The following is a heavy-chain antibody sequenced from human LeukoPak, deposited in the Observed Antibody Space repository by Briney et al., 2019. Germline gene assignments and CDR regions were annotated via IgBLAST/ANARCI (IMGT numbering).Heavy chain of an antibody. Sequence: PSETLSLTCTVSGGSISSYYWSWIRQPAGKGLEWIGRIYTSGSTNYNPSLQSRVTMSVDTSKNQFSLKLSSVTAADTAVYYCARDYGNDFWSGYKAMDVWGKGTTVTVSS. CDR3: ARDYGNDFWSGYKAMDV. CDR2: IYTSGST. CDR1: GGSISSYY. J-gene: IGHJ6*03. D-gene: IGHD3-3*01. V-gene: IGHV4-4*07.